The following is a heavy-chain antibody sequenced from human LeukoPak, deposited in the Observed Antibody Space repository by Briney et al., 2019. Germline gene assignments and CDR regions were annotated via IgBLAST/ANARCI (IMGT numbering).Heavy chain of an antibody. CDR3: AREKGSWYLRRGEGLDV. D-gene: IGHD6-13*01. J-gene: IGHJ6*02. CDR1: NGSFSDDH. V-gene: IGHV4-34*01. Sequence: PSETLSLTCAVYNGSFSDDHWSWIRQSPGKGLEWIGEISHSGSTYYNPSLKSRVTMSVDTSKNLFSLKLSSVTAADTAVYYCAREKGSWYLRRGEGLDVWGQGTTVTVSS. CDR2: ISHSGST.